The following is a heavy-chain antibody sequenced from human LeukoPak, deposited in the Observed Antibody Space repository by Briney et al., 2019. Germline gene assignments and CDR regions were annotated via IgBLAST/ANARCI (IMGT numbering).Heavy chain of an antibody. Sequence: PSQTLSLTCTVSGGSISSGGYYWSWIRQHPGKGLEWIGYIYYSGSTYYNPSLKSRVTISVDTSKNQFSLKLSSVTAADTAVYYCARDSVVGPLRYSGSHFDYWGQGTLVTVSS. J-gene: IGHJ4*02. CDR3: ARDSVVGPLRYSGSHFDY. V-gene: IGHV4-31*03. CDR1: GGSISSGGYY. CDR2: IYYSGST. D-gene: IGHD1-26*01.